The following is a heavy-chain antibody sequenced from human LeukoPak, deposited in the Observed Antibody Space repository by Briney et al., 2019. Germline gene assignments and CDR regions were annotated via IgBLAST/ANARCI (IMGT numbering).Heavy chain of an antibody. Sequence: GGSLRLSCAASGFTFSTYWMTWVRQAPGKGLEWVANMKRDGSEVYYANSVEGNFTISRDNAKNSLYLQMNSLRAEDTAVYYCARYTEYYFDYWGQGTLVTVSS. CDR2: MKRDGSEV. CDR1: GFTFSTYW. J-gene: IGHJ4*02. CDR3: ARYTEYYFDY. V-gene: IGHV3-7*01. D-gene: IGHD2-2*02.